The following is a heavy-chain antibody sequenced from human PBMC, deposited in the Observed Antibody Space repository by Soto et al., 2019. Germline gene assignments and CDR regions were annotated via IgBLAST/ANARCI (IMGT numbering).Heavy chain of an antibody. CDR2: IDPRDSYT. V-gene: IGHV5-10-1*01. D-gene: IGHD2-2*01. J-gene: IGHJ5*02. Sequence: PGESLKISCTGFGYTFTTFWISWVRQMPGRGLEWMGRIDPRDSYTNYSPSFQSHVTISVDKSISTAYLQWGSLKASDTAMYYCARLYCSSSTCDSWFDPWGQGTLVTVSS. CDR1: GYTFTTFW. CDR3: ARLYCSSSTCDSWFDP.